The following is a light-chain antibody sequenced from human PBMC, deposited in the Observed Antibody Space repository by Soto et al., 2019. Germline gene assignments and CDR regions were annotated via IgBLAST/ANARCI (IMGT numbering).Light chain of an antibody. V-gene: IGKV1-5*03. CDR2: KAS. Sequence: DIQVTQSPSTLSASVGDRVAITCRASQNINDLLAWYQQKPGKAPNLLIYKASSLQNGVPPRISGSGFGTEFTLTISSLQPDDFASFYCQQYSTYSRAFGQGTKVDI. J-gene: IGKJ1*01. CDR1: QNINDL. CDR3: QQYSTYSRA.